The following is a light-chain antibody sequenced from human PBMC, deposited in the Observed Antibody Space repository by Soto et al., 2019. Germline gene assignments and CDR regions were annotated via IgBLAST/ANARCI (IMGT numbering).Light chain of an antibody. V-gene: IGLV2-14*01. Sequence: QSALTQPASVSGSPGQSITISCTGSSSDVGSHNYVSWYQQHPGKAPKLMIYVVSKRPSGVSNRFSGSKSGNTASLTISGLQAEDEADYYCSSYTSSTHVVFGGGTKVTVL. CDR2: VVS. CDR1: SSDVGSHNY. J-gene: IGLJ2*01. CDR3: SSYTSSTHVV.